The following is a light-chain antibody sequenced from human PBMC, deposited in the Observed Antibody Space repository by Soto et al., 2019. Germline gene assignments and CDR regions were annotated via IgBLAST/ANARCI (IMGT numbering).Light chain of an antibody. CDR3: NSYTSSSTHV. Sequence: QSVLSPPGSVSGSPGQSITISCTGTSSDVGGYNYVSWYQQHPGKAPKLIISDVSNRPSGVSNRFSGSKSGNTASLTISGLQAEDEADYYCNSYTSSSTHVFGTGTKVTVL. CDR1: SSDVGGYNY. CDR2: DVS. V-gene: IGLV2-14*03. J-gene: IGLJ1*01.